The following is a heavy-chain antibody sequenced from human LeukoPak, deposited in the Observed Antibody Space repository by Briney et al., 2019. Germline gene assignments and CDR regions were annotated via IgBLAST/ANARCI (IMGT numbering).Heavy chain of an antibody. CDR2: INPNSGGT. CDR3: ARERRIEYYYGSGSGTFDY. Sequence: ASVKVSCKASGYTFTGYYMHWVRQAPGQGLEWMGWINPNSGGTNYAQKFQGRVTMTRDTSISTAYMELSRLRSDDTAVYYCARERRIEYYYGSGSGTFDYWGQGTLVTVSS. V-gene: IGHV1-2*02. CDR1: GYTFTGYY. J-gene: IGHJ4*02. D-gene: IGHD3-10*01.